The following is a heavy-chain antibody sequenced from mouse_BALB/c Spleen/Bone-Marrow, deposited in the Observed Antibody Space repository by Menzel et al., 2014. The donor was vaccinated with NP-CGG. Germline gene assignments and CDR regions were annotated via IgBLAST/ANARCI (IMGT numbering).Heavy chain of an antibody. CDR1: GFTFSSYG. J-gene: IGHJ2*01. V-gene: IGHV5-6*01. Sequence: EVKLMESGGDLVKPGGSLKLSCAASGFTFSSYGMSWVRQTPDKRLEWVATISSGGSYTYYPDSVKGRFTISRVNAKNSLFLQMSSLKSEDTAMYYCARPTTVVATGGSFDYWGQGTTLTVSS. D-gene: IGHD1-1*01. CDR3: ARPTTVVATGGSFDY. CDR2: ISSGGSYT.